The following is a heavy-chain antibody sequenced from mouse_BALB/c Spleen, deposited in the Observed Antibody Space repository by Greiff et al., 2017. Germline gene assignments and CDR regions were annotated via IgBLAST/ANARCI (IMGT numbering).Heavy chain of an antibody. CDR2: IYPSDSYT. Sequence: QVQLQQPGAELVRPGASVKLSCKASGYTFTSYWINWVKQRPGQGLEWIGNIYPSDSYTNYNQKFKDKATLTVDKSSSTAYMQLSSPTSEDSAVYYCTTYYGSSYYAMDYWGQGTSVTVSA. D-gene: IGHD1-1*01. CDR1: GYTFTSYW. CDR3: TTYYGSSYYAMDY. J-gene: IGHJ4*01. V-gene: IGHV1-69*02.